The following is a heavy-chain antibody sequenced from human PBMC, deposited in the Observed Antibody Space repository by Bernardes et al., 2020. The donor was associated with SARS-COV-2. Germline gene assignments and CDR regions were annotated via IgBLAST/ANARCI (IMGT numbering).Heavy chain of an antibody. J-gene: IGHJ4*02. D-gene: IGHD6-13*01. CDR2: IWYDGSNK. CDR1: GFTFSSYG. V-gene: IGHV3-33*01. Sequence: GGSLRLSCAASGFTFSSYGMHWVRQAPGKGLEWVAVIWYDGSNKYYADSVKGRFTISRDNSKNTLYLQMNSLRAEDTAVYYCARGGIAAVGDYWGQGTLVTVSS. CDR3: ARGGIAAVGDY.